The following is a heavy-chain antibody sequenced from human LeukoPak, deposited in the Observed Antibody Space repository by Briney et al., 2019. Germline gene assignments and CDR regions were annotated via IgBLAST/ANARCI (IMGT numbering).Heavy chain of an antibody. V-gene: IGHV1-2*02. Sequence: GASVKVSCKPPGYTFTAYNIHWVRQAPGQGLEWMGWMNPNSGDTNYAQNFQSRVTMTRDTSISTAYMELSSLRSDDTAVYFYLRGGGRSYCDYWGQGTPVTVSS. CDR3: LRGGGRSYCDY. CDR1: GYTFTAYN. D-gene: IGHD2-15*01. J-gene: IGHJ4*02. CDR2: MNPNSGDT.